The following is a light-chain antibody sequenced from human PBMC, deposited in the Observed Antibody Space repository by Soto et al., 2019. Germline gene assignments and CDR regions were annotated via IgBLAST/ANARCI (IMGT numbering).Light chain of an antibody. CDR1: SSDVGDYNY. J-gene: IGLJ1*01. CDR3: SSYTSSSTL. Sequence: QSALTQPASVSGSPGQSITISCTGTSSDVGDYNYVSWYQQHPGKAPKLMLYDVSNRPSGISNRFSGSKSGNTASLTISGLQAEDEADYYYSSYTSSSTLFGTGTKLTVL. CDR2: DVS. V-gene: IGLV2-14*01.